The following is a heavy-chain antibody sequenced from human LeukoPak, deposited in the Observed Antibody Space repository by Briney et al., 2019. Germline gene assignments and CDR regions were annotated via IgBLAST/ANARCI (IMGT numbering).Heavy chain of an antibody. CDR2: ISGSSSTI. V-gene: IGHV3-48*04. Sequence: GGSLRLSCAASGFTFSSYSMNWVRQAPGKGLEWLSYISGSSSTIYYADSVKGRFTISRDNAKNSLYLQMNRLRAEDTAVYYCARESLGYCSGSTCYYFYMDFWGKGTTVTVSS. CDR3: ARESLGYCSGSTCYYFYMDF. D-gene: IGHD2-15*01. CDR1: GFTFSSYS. J-gene: IGHJ6*03.